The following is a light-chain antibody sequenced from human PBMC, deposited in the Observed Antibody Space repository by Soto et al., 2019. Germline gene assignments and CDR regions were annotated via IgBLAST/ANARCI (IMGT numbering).Light chain of an antibody. V-gene: IGKV1-5*01. J-gene: IGKJ1*01. Sequence: DIQMTQSPSTLSASVGDRVTITCRASQSISSWLAWYQQKPGKAPKLLISDASSLKSGVPSRFSGSGSATEFPLTISSLQPDDFATYYCQQYNSYSRTFGQGTKVEIK. CDR1: QSISSW. CDR2: DAS. CDR3: QQYNSYSRT.